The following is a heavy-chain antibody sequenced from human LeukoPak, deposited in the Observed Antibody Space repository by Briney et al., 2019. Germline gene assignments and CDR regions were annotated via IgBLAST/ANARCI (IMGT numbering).Heavy chain of an antibody. CDR3: ASNHPQFP. CDR1: GHTFTSYD. V-gene: IGHV1-8*01. CDR2: MKPNSGKT. Sequence: ASLKVSCKASGHTFTSYDINRVRQATGHGLEWMGGMKPNSGKTGYAQKFQGRVTMTRNTSISTAYMELSSLRYEDTAVYYCASNHPQFPWGQGTLVTVYS. D-gene: IGHD1-14*01. J-gene: IGHJ5*02.